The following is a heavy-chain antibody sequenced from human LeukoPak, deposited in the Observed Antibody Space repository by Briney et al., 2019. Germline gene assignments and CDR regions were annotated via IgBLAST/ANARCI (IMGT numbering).Heavy chain of an antibody. CDR3: AIMITFGGVIAPYDY. CDR2: MNPNSGNT. J-gene: IGHJ4*02. D-gene: IGHD3-16*02. Sequence: GASVKVSCKASGYTFTSYDINWVRQATGQGLEWMGWMNPNSGNTGYAQKFQGRVTRTRNTSISTAYMELSSLRSEDTAVYYCAIMITFGGVIAPYDYWGQGTLVTVSS. V-gene: IGHV1-8*01. CDR1: GYTFTSYD.